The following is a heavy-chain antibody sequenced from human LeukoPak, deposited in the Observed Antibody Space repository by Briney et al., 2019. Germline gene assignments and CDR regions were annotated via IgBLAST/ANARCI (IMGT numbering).Heavy chain of an antibody. J-gene: IGHJ6*03. CDR1: GFTVSNNY. CDR2: IYTGVST. CDR3: ARVRPHPIIDV. V-gene: IGHV3-53*01. D-gene: IGHD6-6*01. Sequence: PGGSLRLSCAASGFTVSNNYMSWVRQAPGKGLEWVSVIYTGVSTYYTDSVKGRFAISRDNSKNPLYLQMNSLRAEDTGVYYCARVRPHPIIDVWGKGTTVTVSS.